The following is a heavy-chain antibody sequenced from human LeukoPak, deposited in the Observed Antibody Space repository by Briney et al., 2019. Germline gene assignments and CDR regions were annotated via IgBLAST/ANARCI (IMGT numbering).Heavy chain of an antibody. D-gene: IGHD2-2*01. Sequence: GGSLRLSCAASGFTVSSNYMSWVRQAPGKGLEWVSVIYSGGSTYYADSVKGRFTISRDNSKNTLYLQMNSLRAEDTAVYYCARVSSTSWDDWFDPWGQGTLVTVSS. CDR1: GFTVSSNY. CDR3: ARVSSTSWDDWFDP. CDR2: IYSGGST. V-gene: IGHV3-66*01. J-gene: IGHJ5*02.